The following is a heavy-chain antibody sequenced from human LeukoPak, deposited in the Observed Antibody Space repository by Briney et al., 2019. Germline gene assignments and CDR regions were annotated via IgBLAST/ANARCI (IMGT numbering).Heavy chain of an antibody. V-gene: IGHV3-23*01. Sequence: GGSLRLSCAASGFTFSSYAMSWVRQAPGKGLEWVSAISGSGGSTDYADSVKGRFTISRDNSKNTLYLQMNTLRAEDTAVYYCAATSSCFPFDYSGPGTLVTVSS. CDR3: AATSSCFPFDY. D-gene: IGHD6-13*01. CDR2: ISGSGGST. J-gene: IGHJ4*02. CDR1: GFTFSSYA.